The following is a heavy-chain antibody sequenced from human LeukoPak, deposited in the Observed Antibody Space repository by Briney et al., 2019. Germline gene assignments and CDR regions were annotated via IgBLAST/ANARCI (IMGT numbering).Heavy chain of an antibody. CDR2: IKQDGSEK. Sequence: GGSLRLSCAASGFTFSSYWMSWVRQAPGKGLEWVANIKQDGSEKYYVDSVKGRFTISRDNAKNSLYLQMNSLRAEDTAVYYCAKAAYYGSGSPLYYFDYWGQGILVTVSS. CDR1: GFTFSSYW. V-gene: IGHV3-7*03. CDR3: AKAAYYGSGSPLYYFDY. D-gene: IGHD3-10*01. J-gene: IGHJ4*02.